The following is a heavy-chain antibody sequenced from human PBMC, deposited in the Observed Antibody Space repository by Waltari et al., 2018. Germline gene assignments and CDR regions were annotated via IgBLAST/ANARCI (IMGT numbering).Heavy chain of an antibody. V-gene: IGHV3-33*03. CDR3: TRLYGDYYFDY. D-gene: IGHD4-17*01. J-gene: IGHJ4*02. CDR2: IWFDGSKQ. CDR1: GIRFSNFG. Sequence: QVQLVESGGGVVQPGRSLRLSCAASGIRFSNFGMQWVRQAPGKGREVVALIWFDGSKQSYADSVKGRFTISRDNSKNTLYLQMNSLRADDTAVYYCTRLYGDYYFDYWGQGTLVTVSS.